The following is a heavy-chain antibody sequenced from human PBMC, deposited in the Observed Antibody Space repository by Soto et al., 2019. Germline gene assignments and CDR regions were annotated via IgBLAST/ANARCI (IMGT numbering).Heavy chain of an antibody. V-gene: IGHV3-15*01. Sequence: GSVRLSCAASGFTFSDACMSWVRQAPGKGLDWVGRIKSKSDGWTTEYAAPVRGRFTISRDDSKNTLYLQMNSLKTEDTAVYYCTTDLWRIAVVVGSTGYFNPWGQGT. D-gene: IGHD2-15*01. J-gene: IGHJ5*02. CDR3: TTDLWRIAVVVGSTGYFNP. CDR2: IKSKSDGWTT. CDR1: GFTFSDAC.